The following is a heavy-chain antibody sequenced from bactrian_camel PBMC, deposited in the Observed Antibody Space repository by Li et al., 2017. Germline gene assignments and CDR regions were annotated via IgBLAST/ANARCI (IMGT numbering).Heavy chain of an antibody. Sequence: HVQLVESGGGSAQAGGSLRLSCRYSRSGYFMGWFRQAAGNKREGVAGIRGDGRTIYADSVKGRFIITKDNGLHTLFLEMTDLKPEDSGVYECAAREDPYGAVGHMVHESWYDYWGQWTQVTVS. CDR2: IRGDGRT. D-gene: IGHD6*01. CDR3: AAREDPYGAVGHMVHESWYDY. V-gene: IGHV3S53*01. J-gene: IGHJ4*01. CDR1: RSGYF.